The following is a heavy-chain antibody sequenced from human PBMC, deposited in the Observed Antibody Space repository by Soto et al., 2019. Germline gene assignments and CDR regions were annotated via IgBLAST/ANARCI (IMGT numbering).Heavy chain of an antibody. CDR2: IVPVFGTA. D-gene: IGHD3-10*01. CDR3: ATLQGSGTYYDDDY. CDR1: GGTSNNNA. V-gene: IGHV1-69*01. J-gene: IGHJ4*02. Sequence: QVQLVQSGAEVKKPGSSVKVSCKASGGTSNNNANSWVRQAPGQGLEWMGGIVPVFGTANYAQKFKGRGKSTPDDSTRNLNMELSSLRSDDTAVYYCATLQGSGTYYDDDYWGQGTLVTVSS.